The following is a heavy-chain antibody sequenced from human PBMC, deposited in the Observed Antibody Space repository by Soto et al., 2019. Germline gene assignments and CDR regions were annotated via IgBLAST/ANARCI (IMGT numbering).Heavy chain of an antibody. Sequence: QVQLVESGGGLVKPGGSLRLSCAASGFTFSDYYMSWIRQAPGKGLEWVSYISSSGSTIYYADSVKGRFTISRDNAKNALYLQRNSLRAEDTAVYYCARELVRCSSTSCYATGAFAIWGQGTMVTVSS. CDR1: GFTFSDYY. CDR2: ISSSGSTI. CDR3: ARELVRCSSTSCYATGAFAI. V-gene: IGHV3-11*01. D-gene: IGHD2-2*01. J-gene: IGHJ3*02.